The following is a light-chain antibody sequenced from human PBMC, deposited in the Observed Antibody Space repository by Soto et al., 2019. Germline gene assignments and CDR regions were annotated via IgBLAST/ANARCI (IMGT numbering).Light chain of an antibody. CDR2: AAS. J-gene: IGKJ4*01. V-gene: IGKV1-27*01. CDR3: QKCKVAPFT. CDR1: QGIDNH. Sequence: DIQMTRSPSSLSASVEDRVTITCRASQGIDNHLAWYQQKPGKAPKLLIYAASTLQSGVPSRFTGSGSGTDFTLTISSLQPEDAATYYCQKCKVAPFTFGGGPKVDIK.